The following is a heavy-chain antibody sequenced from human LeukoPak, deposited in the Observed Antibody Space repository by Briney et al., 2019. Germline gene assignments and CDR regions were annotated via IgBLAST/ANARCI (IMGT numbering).Heavy chain of an antibody. CDR2: ISGSGNSP. V-gene: IGHV3-23*01. J-gene: IGHJ4*02. CDR3: AKDQRAVAGTCFDN. Sequence: GWSVPLSRPASGCTFSSYCMTWFNPAPGKDLKWVADISGSGNSPNYADSVKVRFTISRDNSNNTLYLQMKTLSPEDTAVYYCAKDQRAVAGTCFDNWGQGTLVTVSP. CDR1: GCTFSSYC. D-gene: IGHD6-19*01.